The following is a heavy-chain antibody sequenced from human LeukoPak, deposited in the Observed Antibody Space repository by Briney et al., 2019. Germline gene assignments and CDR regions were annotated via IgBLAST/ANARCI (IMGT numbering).Heavy chain of an antibody. V-gene: IGHV4-34*01. CDR1: GGSISTYY. J-gene: IGHJ5*02. D-gene: IGHD3-3*01. Sequence: SETLSLTCTVSGGSISTYYWSWIRQPPGKGLEWIGEINHSGSTNYNPSLKSRVTISVDTSKNQFSLKLSSVTAADTAVYYCARGPSDYDFWSGGNNWFDPWGQGTLVTVSS. CDR3: ARGPSDYDFWSGGNNWFDP. CDR2: INHSGST.